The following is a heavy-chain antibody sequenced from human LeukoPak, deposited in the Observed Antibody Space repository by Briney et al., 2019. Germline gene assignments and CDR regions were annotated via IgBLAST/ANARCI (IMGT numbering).Heavy chain of an antibody. CDR1: GGSISSSSYY. D-gene: IGHD3-10*01. Sequence: PSETLSLTCTVSGGSISSSSYYWGWIRQPPGKGLEWIGSIYYSGSTYYNPPLKSRVTISVDTSKNQFSLKLSSVTAADTAVYYCARLRAWPRLRYFDYWGQGTLVTVSS. J-gene: IGHJ4*02. V-gene: IGHV4-39*07. CDR2: IYYSGST. CDR3: ARLRAWPRLRYFDY.